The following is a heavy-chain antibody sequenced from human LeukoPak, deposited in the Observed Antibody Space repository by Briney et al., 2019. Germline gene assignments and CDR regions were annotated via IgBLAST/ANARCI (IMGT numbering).Heavy chain of an antibody. V-gene: IGHV4-4*07. CDR1: GGSISSYY. D-gene: IGHD3-16*02. CDR2: IYTSGST. J-gene: IGHJ4*02. CDR3: ARDMITFGGVIVPFDY. Sequence: PSETLSLTCTVSGGSISSYYWSWIRQPAGKGLEWIGRIYTSGSTNYNPSLKSRDTMSVDTSKNQFSLKLSSVTAADTAVYYCARDMITFGGVIVPFDYWGQGTLVTVSS.